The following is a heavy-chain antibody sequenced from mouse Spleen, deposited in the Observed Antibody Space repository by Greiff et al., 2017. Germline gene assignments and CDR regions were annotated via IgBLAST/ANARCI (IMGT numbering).Heavy chain of an antibody. D-gene: IGHD4-1*01. CDR2: IWTGGGT. CDR1: GFSLTSYA. J-gene: IGHJ3*01. CDR3: ARRANWDEGAWAY. V-gene: IGHV2-9-1*01. Sequence: VKLVESGPGLVAPSQSLSITCTVSGFSLTSYAISWVRQPPGKGLEWLGVIWTGGGTNYNSALKSRLSISKDNSKSQVFLKMNSLQADDTAIYYCARRANWDEGAWAYWGQGTLVTVSA.